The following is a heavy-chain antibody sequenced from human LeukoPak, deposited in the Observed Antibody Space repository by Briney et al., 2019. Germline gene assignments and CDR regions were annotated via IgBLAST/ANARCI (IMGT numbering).Heavy chain of an antibody. CDR1: GFTFSSYS. Sequence: PGGSLRLSCAASGFTFSSYSMNWVRQAPGKGLEWVSSISSSTNYIYYADSVRGRFTISRDNAKNSLYLQMNSLRAEGTAVYYCARAERYCSSTNCLNFDYWGQGTLVTVSS. CDR2: ISSSTNYI. J-gene: IGHJ4*02. D-gene: IGHD2-2*01. V-gene: IGHV3-21*01. CDR3: ARAERYCSSTNCLNFDY.